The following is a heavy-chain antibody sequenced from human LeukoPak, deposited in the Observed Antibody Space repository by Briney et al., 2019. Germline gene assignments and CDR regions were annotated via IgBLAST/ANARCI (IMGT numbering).Heavy chain of an antibody. J-gene: IGHJ6*03. CDR2: MNPNSGNT. Sequence: GASVKVSCKASVYTITNNYMHWVRQAPGQGLEWMGWMNPNSGNTGYAQKFQGRVTMTRNTSISTAYMELSSLRSEDTAVYYCARGPSMDVWGKGTTVTISS. CDR1: VYTITNNY. V-gene: IGHV1-8*02. CDR3: ARGPSMDV.